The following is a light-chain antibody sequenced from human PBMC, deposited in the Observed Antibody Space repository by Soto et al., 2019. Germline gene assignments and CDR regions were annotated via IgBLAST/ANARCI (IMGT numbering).Light chain of an antibody. CDR2: LNSDGSH. J-gene: IGLJ3*02. V-gene: IGLV4-69*01. CDR3: QTWGTGGAWV. Sequence: QAVLTQSPSASASLGASVKLTCTLNSGHSSYAIAWHQQQPEKGPRYLMKLNSDGSHSKGDGIPDRFSGSSSGAERYLTISSLQSEDEADYSCQTWGTGGAWVFGGGTKLTVL. CDR1: SGHSSYA.